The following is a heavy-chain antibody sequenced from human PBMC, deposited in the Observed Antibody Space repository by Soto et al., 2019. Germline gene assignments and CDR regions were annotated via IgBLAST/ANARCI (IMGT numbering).Heavy chain of an antibody. CDR2: IYKSATT. Sequence: QVQLLESGPGLVKPSQTLSLTCSVSGDSISTVDYFWACIRQPPGQALEYIGYIYKSATTYYNPSFESRVAISLDTSKSQVSLNVTAVTAADTAVYFCARGRYCLTGRCFPNWFDSWGQGTLVTVSS. D-gene: IGHD2-15*01. V-gene: IGHV4-30-4*01. CDR3: ARGRYCLTGRCFPNWFDS. J-gene: IGHJ5*01. CDR1: GDSISTVDYF.